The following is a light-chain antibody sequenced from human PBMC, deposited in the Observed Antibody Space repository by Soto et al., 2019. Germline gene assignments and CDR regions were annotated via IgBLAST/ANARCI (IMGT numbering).Light chain of an antibody. V-gene: IGLV7-43*01. CDR3: LLYYGGAYV. CDR2: STG. J-gene: IGLJ1*01. Sequence: QAVVTQEPSLTVSPGGTVTLTCASSTGAVTSGYYPNWFQQKPGQALRALIYSTGNKHSWTPARFSGSLLGGKAALTLSGVQPEDEAEYYCLLYYGGAYVFGAGTKVTVL. CDR1: TGAVTSGYY.